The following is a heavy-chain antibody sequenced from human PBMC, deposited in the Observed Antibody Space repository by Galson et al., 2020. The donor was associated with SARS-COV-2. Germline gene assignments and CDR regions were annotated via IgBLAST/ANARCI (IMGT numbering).Heavy chain of an antibody. CDR1: GDSISSHNW. Sequence: SETLSLTCAVSGDSISSHNWWSWVRQSPGKGLEWIAAIHHGGSPNFNPSLRSRVTISVDKSQNQFSLNLRSVTAADTAVYFCARVGPTAGTFYAFDIWGQGTMVTVSS. D-gene: IGHD6-13*01. J-gene: IGHJ3*02. V-gene: IGHV4-4*02. CDR2: IHHGGSP. CDR3: ARVGPTAGTFYAFDI.